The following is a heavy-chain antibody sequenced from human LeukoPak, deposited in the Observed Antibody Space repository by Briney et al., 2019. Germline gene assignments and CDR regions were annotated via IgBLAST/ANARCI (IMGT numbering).Heavy chain of an antibody. CDR2: INHSGST. V-gene: IGHV4-34*01. J-gene: IGHJ6*02. CDR1: GGSFSGYY. CDR3: ARERGGSTYYYGSGSYRYYYYYGMDV. Sequence: SSETLSLTCAVYGGSFSGYYWSWIRQPPGKGLEWIGEINHSGSTNYNPSLKSRVTISVGTSKNQFSLKLSSVTAADTAVYYCARERGGSTYYYGSGSYRYYYYYGMDVWGQGTTVTVSS. D-gene: IGHD3-10*01.